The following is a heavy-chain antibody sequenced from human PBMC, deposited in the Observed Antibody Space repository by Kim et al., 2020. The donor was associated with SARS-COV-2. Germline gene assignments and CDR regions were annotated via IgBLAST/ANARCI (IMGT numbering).Heavy chain of an antibody. V-gene: IGHV4-34*01. CDR3: ARGTSGHRYYYDSSVGRYFQH. D-gene: IGHD3-22*01. CDR2: INHSGSN. Sequence: SEALSLTCAVYGGSFSGYYWSWIRQPPGKGLEWIGEINHSGSNNYNPSLKSRVTISVDTSKNQFSLKLSSVTAADTAVYYCARGTSGHRYYYDSSVGRYFQHWGQGTLVTVSS. J-gene: IGHJ1*01. CDR1: GGSFSGYY.